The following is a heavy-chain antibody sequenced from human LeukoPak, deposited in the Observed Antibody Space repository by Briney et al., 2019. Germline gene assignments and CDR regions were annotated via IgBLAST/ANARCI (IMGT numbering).Heavy chain of an antibody. CDR1: GGTFSSYT. Sequence: AASVKVSCKASGGTFSSYTISWVRQAPGQGLEWMGRIIPILGIANYAQKFQGRVTITADKSTSTAYMELSSLRSEDTAVYYCARDRRDYYDSSGSYYFDYWGQGTLVTVSS. CDR3: ARDRRDYYDSSGSYYFDY. D-gene: IGHD3-22*01. J-gene: IGHJ4*02. V-gene: IGHV1-69*04. CDR2: IIPILGIA.